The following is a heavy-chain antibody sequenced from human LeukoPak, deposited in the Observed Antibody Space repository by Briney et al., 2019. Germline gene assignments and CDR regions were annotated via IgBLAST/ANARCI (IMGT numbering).Heavy chain of an antibody. CDR2: LYTSGST. Sequence: PSETLSLTCTVSGGSISSYYWSWIRPPPGKGLEWIGYLYTSGSTNYNPPLKSRVTISVDTSKHQFPLKLSSVTAADTAVYYCARHKYVFLSSSSLGVFHPWGQGTLVTVSS. CDR1: GGSISSYY. V-gene: IGHV4-4*09. CDR3: ARHKYVFLSSSSLGVFHP. J-gene: IGHJ5*02. D-gene: IGHD3-10*02.